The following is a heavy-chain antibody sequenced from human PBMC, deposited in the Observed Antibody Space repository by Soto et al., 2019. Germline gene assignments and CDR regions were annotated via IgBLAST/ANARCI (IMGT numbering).Heavy chain of an antibody. D-gene: IGHD3-16*01. V-gene: IGHV4-31*03. J-gene: IGHJ4*02. CDR1: GDSMATGGHY. CDR2: VYYSGAT. Sequence: SETLSLTCTVSGDSMATGGHYYNWIRQVPGKGLEWIGHVYYSGATHYTPSLRARATISRDTSKNQFSLRLISVTAADTALYYCARDKDLQPTVWGFWGQGIQVTVSS. CDR3: ARDKDLQPTVWGF.